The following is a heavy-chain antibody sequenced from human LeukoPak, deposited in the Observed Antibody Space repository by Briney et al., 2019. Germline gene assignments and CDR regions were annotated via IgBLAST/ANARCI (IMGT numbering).Heavy chain of an antibody. J-gene: IGHJ4*02. D-gene: IGHD2-2*01. CDR2: IYYSGST. Sequence: SETLSLTCTVSGGSISSSSYYWGWIRQPPGKGLEWIGSIYYSGSTYYNPSLKSRVTISVDTSKNQFSLKLTSVTAADTAVYYCARDAVVPASLLDYWGQGTLVTVSS. V-gene: IGHV4-39*07. CDR1: GGSISSSSYY. CDR3: ARDAVVPASLLDY.